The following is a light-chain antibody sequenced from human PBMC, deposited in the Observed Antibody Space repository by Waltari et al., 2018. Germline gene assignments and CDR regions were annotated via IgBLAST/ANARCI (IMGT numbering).Light chain of an antibody. CDR1: SRDVGTYNL. V-gene: IGLV2-23*02. J-gene: IGLJ3*02. CDR3: CSYVGSSTLM. CDR2: DVT. Sequence: QSALTQPASVSGSPGQSITISCTGSSRDVGTYNLVSWYQQQPGKVPKLLIYDVTKLPSGVSNRFSGSKAGNTASLTISGLQAEDEADYYCCSYVGSSTLMFGGGTKLTVL.